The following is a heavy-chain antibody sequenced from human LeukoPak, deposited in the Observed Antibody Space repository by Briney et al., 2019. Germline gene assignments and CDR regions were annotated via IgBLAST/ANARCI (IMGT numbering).Heavy chain of an antibody. CDR1: GYIFTGYY. D-gene: IGHD6-25*01. J-gene: IGHJ6*02. CDR3: ATLGHSNGPTGYYGLDV. CDR2: INPNSGGT. Sequence: ASVKVSCKASGYIFTGYYMHWVRQAPGQGLEWMGWINPNSGGTNYAQKFQGRVTVTRDTSISTAYMELSRLRSDDTAVFYCATLGHSNGPTGYYGLDVWGQGTTVTVSS. V-gene: IGHV1-2*02.